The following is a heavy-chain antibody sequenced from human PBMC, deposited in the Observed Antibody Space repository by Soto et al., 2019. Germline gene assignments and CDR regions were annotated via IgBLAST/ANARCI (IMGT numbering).Heavy chain of an antibody. J-gene: IGHJ6*02. CDR2: IFSNDEK. V-gene: IGHV2-26*01. Sequence: SGPTLVNPTETLTLTCTVSGFSLSNARMGVSWIRQPPGKALEWLAHIFSNDEKSYSTSLKSRLTISKDTSKSQVVLTMTNMDPVDTATYYCARTREDYKPYYYYYGMDVWGQGTTVTV. CDR3: ARTREDYKPYYYYYGMDV. CDR1: GFSLSNARMG. D-gene: IGHD4-4*01.